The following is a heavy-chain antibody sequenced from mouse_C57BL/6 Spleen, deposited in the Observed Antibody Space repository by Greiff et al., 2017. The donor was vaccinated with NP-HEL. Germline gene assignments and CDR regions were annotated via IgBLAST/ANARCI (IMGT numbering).Heavy chain of an antibody. CDR3: ARGGMVARTYWYFDV. CDR2: ISDGGSYT. CDR1: GFTFSSYA. V-gene: IGHV5-4*01. Sequence: EVHLVESGGGLVKPGGSLKLSCAASGFTFSSYAMSWVRQTPEKRLEWVATISDGGSYTYYPDNVKGRFTISRDNAKNNLYLQMSHLKSEDTAMYYCARGGMVARTYWYFDVWGTGTTVTVSS. D-gene: IGHD2-3*01. J-gene: IGHJ1*03.